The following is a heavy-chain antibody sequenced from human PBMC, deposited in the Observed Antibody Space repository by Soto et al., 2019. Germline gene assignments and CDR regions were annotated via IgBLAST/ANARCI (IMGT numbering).Heavy chain of an antibody. CDR1: GGSISSYY. J-gene: IGHJ5*02. V-gene: IGHV4-59*01. CDR3: ARMIAPGANWFDP. Sequence: QVQLQESGPGLVKPSETLSLTCTVSGGSISSYYWSWIRQPPGKGLEWIGYIYYSGSTNYNPSLKSRVTRSVDTAKNQFSLKLSSVTAADTAVYYCARMIAPGANWFDPWGQGTLVTVSS. CDR2: IYYSGST. D-gene: IGHD3-22*01.